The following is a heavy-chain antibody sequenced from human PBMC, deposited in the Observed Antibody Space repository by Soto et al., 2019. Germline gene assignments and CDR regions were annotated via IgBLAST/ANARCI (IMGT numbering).Heavy chain of an antibody. CDR3: ARGRYSSNWYSFPSLDY. D-gene: IGHD6-13*01. Sequence: ASVKVSCKASGYTFTSYDINWVRQATGQGLEWMGWMNPNSGNTGYAQKFQGRVTMTRNTSISTAYMELSSLRSEDTAVYYCARGRYSSNWYSFPSLDYWGQGTLVTVSS. CDR2: MNPNSGNT. V-gene: IGHV1-8*01. J-gene: IGHJ4*02. CDR1: GYTFTSYD.